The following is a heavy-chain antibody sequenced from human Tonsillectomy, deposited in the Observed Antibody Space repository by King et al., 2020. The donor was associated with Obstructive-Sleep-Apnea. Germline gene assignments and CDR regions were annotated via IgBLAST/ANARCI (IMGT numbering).Heavy chain of an antibody. D-gene: IGHD3-3*01. J-gene: IGHJ5*02. V-gene: IGHV4-59*01. Sequence: VQLQESGPRLVKPSETLSLTCTVSGGSISSYYWSWIRPPPGKGLEWIGNTYYSGSTNYNPSLKSRVTISVDTSKNQFSLKLNSVTAADTAVYYCARDSKYDVWGSYSPYNWFDPWGQGTLVTVSS. CDR1: GGSISSYY. CDR3: ARDSKYDVWGSYSPYNWFDP. CDR2: TYYSGST.